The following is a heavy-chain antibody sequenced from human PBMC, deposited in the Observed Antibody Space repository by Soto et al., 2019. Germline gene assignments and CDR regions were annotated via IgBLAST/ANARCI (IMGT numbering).Heavy chain of an antibody. CDR3: VSWVSAHFDS. D-gene: IGHD6-13*01. CDR2: ISSNGENT. J-gene: IGHJ4*01. V-gene: IGHV3-23*01. CDR1: RFTSGYHA. Sequence: GGSLRLSCAASRFTSGYHAMNWVRQAPGKGLEWVSTISSNGENTHYADSVKGRFIISSDNSSNTVALQMNSLRAEDTAVYYFVSWVSAHFDSWGHGTLVTVSS.